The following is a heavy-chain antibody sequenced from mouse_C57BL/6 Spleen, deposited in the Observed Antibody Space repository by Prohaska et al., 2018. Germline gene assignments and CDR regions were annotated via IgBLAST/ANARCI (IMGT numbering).Heavy chain of an antibody. J-gene: IGHJ3*01. V-gene: IGHV2-2*01. CDR1: GFSLTSYG. D-gene: IGHD4-1*01. CDR2: IWSGGST. Sequence: QVQLKQSGPGLVQPSQSLSITCTVSGFSLTSYGVHWVRQSPGKGLEWLGVIWSGGSTDYNAAFISRLSISKDNSKSQVFLKMNSLQTDDTARYYCARKETGTIFAYWGQGTLVTVSA. CDR3: ARKETGTIFAY.